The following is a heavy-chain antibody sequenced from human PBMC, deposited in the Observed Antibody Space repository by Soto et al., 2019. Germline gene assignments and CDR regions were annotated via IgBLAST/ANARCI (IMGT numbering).Heavy chain of an antibody. J-gene: IGHJ4*02. CDR1: GYTFTSYG. Sequence: QVQLVQSGAEVKKPGASVKVSCKASGYTFTSYGISWVRQAPGQGLEWMGWINAYNGNTTYAQKLQGRVTMTTDTATSTAYMERRSLRSDDTAVYYGARDQAMAQFDYWGQGTLVTGSS. CDR3: ARDQAMAQFDY. CDR2: INAYNGNT. V-gene: IGHV1-18*01.